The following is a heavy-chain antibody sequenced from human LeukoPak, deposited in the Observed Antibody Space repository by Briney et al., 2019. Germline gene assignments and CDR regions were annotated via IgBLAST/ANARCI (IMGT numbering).Heavy chain of an antibody. CDR2: TYYSSKWYN. D-gene: IGHD5-24*01. Sequence: SQTLSLTCAISGDSVSSNRASRTWIKQSPSRGLEWLGRTYYSSKWYNDYAVSLKSRISINPDTSKNQFSLQLNSVTPEDTAVYYCSRSDGASDFDYWGQGTLVTVSS. J-gene: IGHJ4*02. CDR1: GDSVSSNRAS. CDR3: SRSDGASDFDY. V-gene: IGHV6-1*01.